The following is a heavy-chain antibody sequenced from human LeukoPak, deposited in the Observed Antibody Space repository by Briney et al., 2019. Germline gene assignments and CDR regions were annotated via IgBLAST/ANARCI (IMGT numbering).Heavy chain of an antibody. CDR3: ARGKYYGMDV. V-gene: IGHV3-48*04. J-gene: IGHJ6*02. CDR1: GFTFSSYS. Sequence: GSLRLSCAASGFTFSSYSMNWVRQAPGKGLEWVSYISSSSSTIYYADSVKGRFTISRDNAKNSLYLQMNSLRAEDTAVYYCARGKYYGMDVWGQGTTVTVSS. CDR2: ISSSSSTI.